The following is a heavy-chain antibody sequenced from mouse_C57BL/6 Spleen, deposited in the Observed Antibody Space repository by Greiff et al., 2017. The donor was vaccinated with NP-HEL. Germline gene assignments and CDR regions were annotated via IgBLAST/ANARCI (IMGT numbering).Heavy chain of an antibody. J-gene: IGHJ4*01. CDR3: ARLGPFYAMDY. CDR1: GFTFSSYG. CDR2: ISSGGSYT. Sequence: EVQRVESGGDLVKPGGSLKLSCAASGFTFSSYGMSWVRQTPDKRLEWVATISSGGSYTYYPDSVKGRFTISRDNAKNTLYLQMSSLKSEDTAMYYCARLGPFYAMDYWGQGTSVTVSS. V-gene: IGHV5-6*01.